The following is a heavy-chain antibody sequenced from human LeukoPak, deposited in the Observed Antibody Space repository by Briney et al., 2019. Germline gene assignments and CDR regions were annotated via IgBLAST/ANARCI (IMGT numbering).Heavy chain of an antibody. J-gene: IGHJ5*02. CDR2: IYPGDSDT. CDR3: GRRGDYGDYWFDP. CDR1: GYSFTSYW. Sequence: GESLKISFKGSGYSFTSYWIGWVRQMPGKGLEWMGIIYPGDSDTRYSPPFQGQVTILVVKSISTAYLQWSNLKASDTAMYYCGRRGDYGDYWFDPWGQVTLVTVSS. D-gene: IGHD4-17*01. V-gene: IGHV5-51*01.